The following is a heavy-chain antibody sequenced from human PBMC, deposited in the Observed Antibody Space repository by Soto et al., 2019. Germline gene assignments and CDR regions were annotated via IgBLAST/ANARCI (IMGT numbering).Heavy chain of an antibody. D-gene: IGHD2-15*01. CDR2: IYHSGRT. V-gene: IGHV4-4*02. CDR3: TKDGGGHPYYSDN. J-gene: IGHJ4*02. CDR1: GGSISSNNW. Sequence: SDTLSLTCAVSGGSISSNNWWSWVRQAPGKGLEWIGEIYHSGRTSYNPSLRSRVTMSVDKSKNQFSLIVTSVTAADTAVYYCTKDGGGHPYYSDNWGPGTLVT.